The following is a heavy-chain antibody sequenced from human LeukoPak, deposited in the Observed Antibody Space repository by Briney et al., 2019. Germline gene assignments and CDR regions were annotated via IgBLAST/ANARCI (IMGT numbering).Heavy chain of an antibody. D-gene: IGHD3-10*01. V-gene: IGHV3-30*02. CDR3: AKDMVRGVIEWYAFDI. J-gene: IGHJ3*02. CDR1: GFTFSSYG. Sequence: GGSLRLSCAASGFTFSSYGMHWVRQAPGKGLEWVAFIRYDGSNKYYADSVKGRFTISRDNSKNTLYLQMNSLRAEDTAVYYCAKDMVRGVIEWYAFDIWGQGTMVTVSS. CDR2: IRYDGSNK.